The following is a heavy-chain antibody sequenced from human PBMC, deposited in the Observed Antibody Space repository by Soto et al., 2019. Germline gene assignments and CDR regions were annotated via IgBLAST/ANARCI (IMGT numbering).Heavy chain of an antibody. Sequence: VQLVESGGGLVQPGGSLRLSCAASGFTFSSYSMNWVRQAPGKGLEWVSSISSSSSYIYYADSVKGRFTISRDNAKNSLYLQMNSLRAEDTAVYYCARDRDFYNYMDVWGKGTTVTVSS. CDR2: ISSSSSYI. J-gene: IGHJ6*03. CDR1: GFTFSSYS. CDR3: ARDRDFYNYMDV. D-gene: IGHD3-3*01. V-gene: IGHV3-21*01.